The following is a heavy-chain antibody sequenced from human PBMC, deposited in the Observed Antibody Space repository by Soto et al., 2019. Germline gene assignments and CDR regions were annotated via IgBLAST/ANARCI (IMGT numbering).Heavy chain of an antibody. D-gene: IGHD3-10*01. CDR1: GFTFRWFG. CDR3: AKGEVRGIIPSYFDY. CDR2: ISNDGSNE. J-gene: IGHJ4*02. V-gene: IGHV3-30*18. Sequence: PGGSLRLSCAGSGFTFRWFGMNWVRQAPGKWLEWVARISNDGSNEYYVDSVKGRFTISRDNSKNTLYLQMDSLRAEDTAVYYCAKGEVRGIIPSYFDYWGLGXLVTVSS.